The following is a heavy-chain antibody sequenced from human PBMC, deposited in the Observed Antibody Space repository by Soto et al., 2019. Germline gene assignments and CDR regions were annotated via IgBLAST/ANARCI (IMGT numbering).Heavy chain of an antibody. CDR1: GGSISSGGYY. J-gene: IGHJ2*01. CDR3: ARSPETYTSSWSWYFDL. D-gene: IGHD6-13*01. Sequence: PSETLSLTCTVSGGSISSGGYYWSWIRQHPGKGLEWIGYIYYSGSTNYNPSLKSRVTISLDTSKNQFSLKLSSVTAADAAVYYCARSPETYTSSWSWYFDLWGRGTLVTVSS. V-gene: IGHV4-31*03. CDR2: IYYSGST.